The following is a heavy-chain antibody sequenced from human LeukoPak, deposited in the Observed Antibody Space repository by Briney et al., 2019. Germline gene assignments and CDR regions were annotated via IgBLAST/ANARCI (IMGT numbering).Heavy chain of an antibody. D-gene: IGHD3-22*01. Sequence: GGSLRLSCAASGFTFSSYGMHWVRQAPGKGLEWVALIRYDGSNKYYADSVKGRFTISRDNSKNTLYLQMNSLRAEDTAVYYCAKNPDSSGYYYPFDYWGQGTLVTVSS. CDR2: IRYDGSNK. CDR1: GFTFSSYG. CDR3: AKNPDSSGYYYPFDY. J-gene: IGHJ4*02. V-gene: IGHV3-30*02.